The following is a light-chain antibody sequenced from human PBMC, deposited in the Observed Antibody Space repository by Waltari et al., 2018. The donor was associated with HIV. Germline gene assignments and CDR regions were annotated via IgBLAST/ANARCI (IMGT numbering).Light chain of an antibody. V-gene: IGLV2-14*03. J-gene: IGLJ3*02. CDR3: SSYTSSISLV. CDR2: DVT. CDR1: NNDVGTYKY. Sequence: QSALTQPASVSGSPGQSITISCTGPNNDVGTYKYVSWYQQHPGKAPKLMIYDVTDRPSGVSDRFSGSKSGNTASLTISGLQAEDEADYYCSSYTSSISLVFGGGTKVTVL.